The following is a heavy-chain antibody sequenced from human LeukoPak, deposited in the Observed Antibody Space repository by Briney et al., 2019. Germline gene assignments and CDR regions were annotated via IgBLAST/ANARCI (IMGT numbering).Heavy chain of an antibody. CDR1: GFTFSSYS. CDR3: ARDQQLSYYYYMDV. D-gene: IGHD6-13*01. Sequence: GGSLRLSCAASGFTFSSYSMNWVRQAPGKGLEWVSYISSSSSTIYYADSVKGRFTISRDNAKNSLYLQMNSLRAEDTAVYYCARDQQLSYYYYMDVWGKGTTVTVSS. J-gene: IGHJ6*03. V-gene: IGHV3-48*01. CDR2: ISSSSSTI.